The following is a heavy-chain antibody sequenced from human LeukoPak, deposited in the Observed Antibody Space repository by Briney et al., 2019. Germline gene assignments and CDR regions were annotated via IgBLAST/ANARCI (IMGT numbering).Heavy chain of an antibody. CDR2: IYSSRST. CDR1: GGSISSSSFY. V-gene: IGHV4-39*01. Sequence: SETLSLTCTVSGGSISSSSFYWGWIRQPPGKGLEWIGTIYSSRSTYYNPSLKSRVSISVHTSKNQFSLELSSLTAADTAVYYCARHGGGSYSYANFDYWGQGTLVTVSS. CDR3: ARHGGGSYSYANFDY. J-gene: IGHJ4*02. D-gene: IGHD5-18*01.